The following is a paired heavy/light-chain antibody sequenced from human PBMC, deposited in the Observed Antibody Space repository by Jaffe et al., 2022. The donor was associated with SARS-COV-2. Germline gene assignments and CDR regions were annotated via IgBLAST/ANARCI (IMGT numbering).Heavy chain of an antibody. V-gene: IGHV3-7*01. CDR1: GFTFSSYW. CDR2: IKQDGSEK. Sequence: EVQLVESGGGLVQPGGSLRLSCAASGFTFSSYWMSWVRQAPGKGLEWVANIKQDGSEKYYVDSVKGRFTISRDNAKNSLYLQMNSLRAEDTAVYYCARDEPNYYDSSGYYFSWYFDLWGRGTLVTVSS. CDR3: ARDEPNYYDSSGYYFSWYFDL. D-gene: IGHD3-22*01. J-gene: IGHJ2*01.
Light chain of an antibody. CDR1: QGISSY. J-gene: IGKJ3*01. CDR3: QQYYSFPPT. CDR2: AAS. Sequence: VIWMTQSPSLLSASTGDRVTISCRMSQGISSYLAWYQQKPGKAPELLIYAASTLQSGVPSRFSGSGSGTDFTLTISCLQSEDFATYYCQQYYSFPPTFGPGTKVDIK. V-gene: IGKV1D-8*01.